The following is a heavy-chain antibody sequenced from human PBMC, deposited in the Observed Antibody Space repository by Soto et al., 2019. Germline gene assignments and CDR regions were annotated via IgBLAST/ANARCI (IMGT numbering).Heavy chain of an antibody. CDR2: ISAYNGNT. J-gene: IGHJ5*02. CDR3: ARSYGSGSYRHNWFEP. Sequence: ASVKVSCKASGYTFTSYGISWVRQAPGQGLEWMGWISAYNGNTNYAQKLQGRVTMTTDTSASTAYMELSSLRSEDTAVYYCARSYGSGSYRHNWFEPWGQGTLVTVSS. V-gene: IGHV1-18*01. CDR1: GYTFTSYG. D-gene: IGHD3-10*01.